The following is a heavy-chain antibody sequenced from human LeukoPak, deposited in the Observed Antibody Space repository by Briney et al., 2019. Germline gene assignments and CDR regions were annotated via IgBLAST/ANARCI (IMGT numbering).Heavy chain of an antibody. J-gene: IGHJ5*02. Sequence: SQTLSLTCTVSGGSISSGGYYWSWIRQHPGKGLEWIGYIYYSGSTYYNPSLKSRVTISVDTSKNQFSLKLSSVTAADTAVYYCATLVVPAAMSWFDPWGQGTLVTVSP. D-gene: IGHD2-2*01. CDR2: IYYSGST. CDR1: GGSISSGGYY. V-gene: IGHV4-31*03. CDR3: ATLVVPAAMSWFDP.